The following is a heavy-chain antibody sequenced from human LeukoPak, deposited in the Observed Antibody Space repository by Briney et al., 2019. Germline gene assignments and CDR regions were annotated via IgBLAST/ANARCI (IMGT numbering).Heavy chain of an antibody. CDR2: IYTSGST. V-gene: IGHV4-61*02. J-gene: IGHJ3*02. D-gene: IGHD5-24*01. CDR3: ARDGYNYVSLDAFDI. Sequence: SRTLSLTCTVSGGSISSGSYYWSWIRQPAGKGLEWIGRIYTSGSTNYNPSLKSRVTISVDTSKNQFSLKLSSVTAADTAVYYCARDGYNYVSLDAFDIWGQGTMVTVSS. CDR1: GGSISSGSYY.